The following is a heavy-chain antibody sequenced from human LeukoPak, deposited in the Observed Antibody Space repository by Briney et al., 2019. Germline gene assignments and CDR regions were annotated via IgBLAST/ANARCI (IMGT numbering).Heavy chain of an antibody. CDR2: IKQDGSEK. J-gene: IGHJ4*02. D-gene: IGHD1-1*01. CDR3: ARDSTGNDY. Sequence: GGSLRLSCEASGFTFSTYWMSWVRQAPGKGLEWVANIKQDGSEKYYVDSVKGRFTISRDNAKNSLYLQMNSLRAEDTAMYYCARDSTGNDYWGQGTLVTVSS. V-gene: IGHV3-7*01. CDR1: GFTFSTYW.